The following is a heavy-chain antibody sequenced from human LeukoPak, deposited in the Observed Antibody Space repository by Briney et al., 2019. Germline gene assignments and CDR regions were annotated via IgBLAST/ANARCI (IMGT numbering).Heavy chain of an antibody. CDR1: GGSFSGYC. D-gene: IGHD3-10*01. CDR3: AREKWFGEWGGFDY. J-gene: IGHJ4*02. V-gene: IGHV4-34*01. Sequence: SETLSLTCAVYGGSFSGYCWSWIRQPPGKGLEWIGEINHSGSTNYNPSLKSRVTISVDTSKNQFSLKLSSVTAADTAVYYCAREKWFGEWGGFDYWGQGTLVTVSS. CDR2: INHSGST.